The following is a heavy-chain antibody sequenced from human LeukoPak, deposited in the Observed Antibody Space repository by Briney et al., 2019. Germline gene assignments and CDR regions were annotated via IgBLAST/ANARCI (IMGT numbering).Heavy chain of an antibody. J-gene: IGHJ4*02. CDR3: ASGGIYYGAAFDF. CDR2: INDDETST. D-gene: IGHD1-26*01. Sequence: PGGSLRLSCAASGFSFSSSWMHWVRQVPGKGLEWVSRINDDETSTTYAESVKGRFTISRDNAKNSLYLQMNSLRAEDTALYYCASGGIYYGAAFDFWGQGTLVTVSS. V-gene: IGHV3-74*01. CDR1: GFSFSSSW.